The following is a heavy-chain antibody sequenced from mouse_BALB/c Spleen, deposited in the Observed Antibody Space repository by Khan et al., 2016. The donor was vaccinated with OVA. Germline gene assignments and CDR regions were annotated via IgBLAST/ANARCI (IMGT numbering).Heavy chain of an antibody. Sequence: QVQLQQPGPELVRPGVSVKISCKGSGYTFTDYAMHWVKQSHAKSLEWIGLISTYSGNTNYKQKFKGKATMTVDKSSSTAYMELVRLTSEDSVIYYCTRPAYDGYYDYWGQGTTLTVSS. V-gene: IGHV1S137*01. J-gene: IGHJ2*01. CDR2: ISTYSGNT. CDR3: TRPAYDGYYDY. D-gene: IGHD2-3*01. CDR1: GYTFTDYA.